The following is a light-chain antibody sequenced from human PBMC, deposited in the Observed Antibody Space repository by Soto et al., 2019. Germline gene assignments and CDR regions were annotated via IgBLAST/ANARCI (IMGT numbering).Light chain of an antibody. J-gene: IGLJ2*01. V-gene: IGLV2-14*01. CDR1: SSDVGGYNY. Sequence: QSALTQPASVSGSPGQSITISCTGTSSDVGGYNYVSWYQQHPGKAPKLMIYDVTNRPSGVSNHFSGSKSGNTASLTISGLQDEDEADYCCSSCTSSSTLVLFGGGTKVTVL. CDR2: DVT. CDR3: SSCTSSSTLVL.